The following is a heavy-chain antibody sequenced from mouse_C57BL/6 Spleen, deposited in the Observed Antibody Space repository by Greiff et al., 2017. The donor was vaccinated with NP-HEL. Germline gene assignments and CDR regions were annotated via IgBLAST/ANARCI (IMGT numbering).Heavy chain of an antibody. CDR1: GYTFTSYT. CDR3: ARSGNGNWFAY. CDR2: INPSSGYT. V-gene: IGHV1-4*01. J-gene: IGHJ3*01. Sequence: QVQLQQSGAELARPGASVKMSCKASGYTFTSYTMHWVKQRPGQGLEWIGYINPSSGYTKYNQKFKDKATLTADKSSSTAYMQLSSLTSEDSAVYYCARSGNGNWFAYWGQGTLVTVSA. D-gene: IGHD2-1*01.